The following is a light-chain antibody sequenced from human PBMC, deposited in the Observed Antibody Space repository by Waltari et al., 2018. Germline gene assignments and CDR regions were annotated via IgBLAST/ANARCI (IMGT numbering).Light chain of an antibody. J-gene: IGKJ4*01. CDR3: QQYGSSPLT. V-gene: IGKV3-20*01. CDR2: GAS. CDR1: QSVSSTY. Sequence: EIVLTQSPGTLSLSLGERATLSCWASQSVSSTYLAWYQQKPGQAPRLIIYGASSRATGIPDRFSGSGSGTDFTLTISRLEPEDFAVYYCQQYGSSPLTFGGGTKVEIK.